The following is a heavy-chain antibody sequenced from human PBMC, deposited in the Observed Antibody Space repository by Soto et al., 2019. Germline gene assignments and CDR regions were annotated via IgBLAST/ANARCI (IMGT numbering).Heavy chain of an antibody. V-gene: IGHV3-23*01. D-gene: IGHD2-2*01. J-gene: IGHJ4*02. CDR1: GFTFSSYA. Sequence: PGGSLRLSCAASGFTFSSYAMSWVRQAPGKGLEWVSVISGSGDSTYYADSVKGRFTISRDNSKNTLYLQTNSLRAEDTAVYYCARDYLVVPHRVIDYWGQGTLVTVSS. CDR3: ARDYLVVPHRVIDY. CDR2: ISGSGDST.